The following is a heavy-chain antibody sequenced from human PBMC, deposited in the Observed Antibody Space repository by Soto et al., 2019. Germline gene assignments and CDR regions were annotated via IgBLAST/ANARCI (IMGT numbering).Heavy chain of an antibody. CDR1: GGYISSSNW. V-gene: IGHV4-4*02. Sequence: QVQLQESGPGLVKPSGTLSLTCAVSGGYISSSNWWSWVRQPPGKGLEWIGEIYHSGSTNYNPSLKSRVTISVDKSKNQFSLKLSSVTAADTAVYYCATVRGWVGATAYFDYWGQGTLVTVSS. CDR2: IYHSGST. CDR3: ATVRGWVGATAYFDY. D-gene: IGHD1-26*01. J-gene: IGHJ4*02.